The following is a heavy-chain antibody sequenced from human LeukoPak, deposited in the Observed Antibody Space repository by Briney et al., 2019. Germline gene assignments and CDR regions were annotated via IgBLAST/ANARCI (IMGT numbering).Heavy chain of an antibody. J-gene: IGHJ6*03. CDR3: VKFRGIQHYNYYMDV. V-gene: IGHV3-23*01. CDR1: GFTFSSYA. D-gene: IGHD3-10*01. CDR2: LTGSGGNT. Sequence: GGSLRLSCAASGFTFSSYAMSWVRQAPGKGLEWVSGLTGSGGNTYYADSVKGRFTISRDNSENTLSLQMNSLRAEDAAAYYCVKFRGIQHYNYYMDVWGKGTTVTVSS.